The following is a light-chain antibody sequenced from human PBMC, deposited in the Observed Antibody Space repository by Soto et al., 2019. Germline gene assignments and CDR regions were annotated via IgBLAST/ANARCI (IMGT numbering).Light chain of an antibody. J-gene: IGKJ1*01. CDR2: GAS. CDR3: QQFASSPRT. Sequence: EIVMTQSPATLSVSPGERATLSCRASQCVGSDLAWYQQKPGQAPRLLIGASSRATGVPDRFIASGSGTDFTLTISRLEPENFAVYYCQQFASSPRTFGRGTKVDIK. CDR1: QCVGSD. V-gene: IGKV3-20*01.